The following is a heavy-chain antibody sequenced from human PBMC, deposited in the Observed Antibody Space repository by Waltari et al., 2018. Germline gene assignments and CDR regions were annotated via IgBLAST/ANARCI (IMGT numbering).Heavy chain of an antibody. V-gene: IGHV5-51*01. D-gene: IGHD2-15*01. CDR2: IYPGDSDT. CDR1: GYSFTSYW. Sequence: EVQLVQSGAEVKKPGESLKISCKGSGYSFTSYWIGWVRPMPGKGLEWMGIIYPGDSDTRYSPSFQGQVTISADKSISTAYLQWSSLKASDTAMYYCARGRYCSGGSCCHFDYWGQGTLVTVSS. CDR3: ARGRYCSGGSCCHFDY. J-gene: IGHJ4*02.